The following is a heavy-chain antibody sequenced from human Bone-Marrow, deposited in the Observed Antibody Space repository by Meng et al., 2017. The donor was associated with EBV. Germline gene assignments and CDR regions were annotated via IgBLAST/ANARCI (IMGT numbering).Heavy chain of an antibody. V-gene: IGHV4-39*01. Sequence: GPVQGQVTPSETLSLTCPVAGDSIRSFYYWGWIRQPPGRGLEWIGSVHYTGSTYYSPSLKSRVTVSVDTSKNQFSLRLTSVTAADTAVYYCARPFPSWQSPRLDPFGAWGQGTLVTVSS. D-gene: IGHD6-19*01. CDR3: ARPFPSWQSPRLDPFGA. CDR1: GDSIRSFYY. J-gene: IGHJ5*02. CDR2: VHYTGST.